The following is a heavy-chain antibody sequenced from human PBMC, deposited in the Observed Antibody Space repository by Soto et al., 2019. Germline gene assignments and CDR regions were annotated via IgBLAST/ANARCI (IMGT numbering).Heavy chain of an antibody. V-gene: IGHV1-18*04. CDR2: ISAYNGNT. D-gene: IGHD2-21*02. Sequence: ASVKVSCKASGYTFTSYGISWVRQAPGQGLEWMGWISAYNGNTNYAQKLQGRVTMTTDTPTSTAYMELRSLRSDDTAVYYCTRAYGGNSIGWFDPWGQGTLVTVSS. CDR1: GYTFTSYG. CDR3: TRAYGGNSIGWFDP. J-gene: IGHJ5*02.